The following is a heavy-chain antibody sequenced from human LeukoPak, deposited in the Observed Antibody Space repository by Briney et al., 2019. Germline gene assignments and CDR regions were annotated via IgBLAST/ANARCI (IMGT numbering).Heavy chain of an antibody. Sequence: GGSLRLSCLASGFTFSSYGMHWVRQTPDKGLEWVAVISYSGSTYYVDSVKGRFTVSRDNSKNTLYLQMDGLVPEDTALYYCVRDINSARDGHYYGADYWGQGTLVTVSS. CDR1: GFTFSSYG. V-gene: IGHV3-33*01. CDR2: ISYSGST. D-gene: IGHD5-24*01. CDR3: VRDINSARDGHYYGADY. J-gene: IGHJ4*02.